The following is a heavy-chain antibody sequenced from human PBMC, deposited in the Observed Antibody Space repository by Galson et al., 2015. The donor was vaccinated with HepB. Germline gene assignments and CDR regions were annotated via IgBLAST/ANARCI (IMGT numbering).Heavy chain of an antibody. CDR2: IRDDNGNK. CDR3: ARVVVRVATITFPYLDY. Sequence: SVKVSCKASGYSFTTYGLTWVRQAPGQGLEWMGWIRDDNGNKNYAQRLQGRVTMTTDKSTNTAYMEMRILRSDDTAVYYCARVVVRVATITFPYLDYWCHGTLVTVSS. CDR1: GYSFTTYG. V-gene: IGHV1-18*01. D-gene: IGHD5-12*01. J-gene: IGHJ4*01.